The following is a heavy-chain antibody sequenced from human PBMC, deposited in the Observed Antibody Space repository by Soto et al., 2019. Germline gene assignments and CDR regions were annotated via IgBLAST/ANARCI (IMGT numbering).Heavy chain of an antibody. CDR3: AKDRRRNGPNYFDY. J-gene: IGHJ4*02. CDR1: GFTFSSYA. V-gene: IGHV3-23*01. D-gene: IGHD2-8*01. Sequence: TGGSLRLSCAASGFTFSSYAMGWVRQAPGKGLEWVSAISGSGGSTYYADSVKGRFTISRDNSKNTLYLQMNSLRAEDTAVYYRAKDRRRNGPNYFDYWGQGTLVTVSS. CDR2: ISGSGGST.